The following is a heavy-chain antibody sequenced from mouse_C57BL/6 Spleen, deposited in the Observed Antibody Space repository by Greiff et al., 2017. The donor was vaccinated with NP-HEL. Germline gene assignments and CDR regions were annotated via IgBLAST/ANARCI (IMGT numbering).Heavy chain of an antibody. J-gene: IGHJ4*01. CDR1: GFSLTSYA. CDR2: IWTGGGT. Sequence: VKLMESGPGLVAPSQSLSITCTVSGFSLTSYAISWVRQPPGKGLEWLGVIWTGGGTNYNSALKSRLSISKDNSKSQVFLKMNSLQTDDTARYYCARYYGSIDFSAMDYWGQGTSVTVSS. CDR3: ARYYGSIDFSAMDY. D-gene: IGHD1-1*01. V-gene: IGHV2-9-1*01.